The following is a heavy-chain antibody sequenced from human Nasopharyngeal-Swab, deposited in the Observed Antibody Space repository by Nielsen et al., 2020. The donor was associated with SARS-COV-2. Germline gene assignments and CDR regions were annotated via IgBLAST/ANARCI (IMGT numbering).Heavy chain of an antibody. CDR2: IILILGIA. D-gene: IGHD2-15*01. CDR1: GCTFSSYA. V-gene: IGHV1-69*04. Sequence: SVKVSCKASGCTFSSYAISWVRQAPGQGLEWMGRIILILGIANYAQKFQGRVTITADKSTSTAYMELSSLRSEDTAVYYCAREYCSGGSCYGNYGMDVWGQGTTVTVSS. CDR3: AREYCSGGSCYGNYGMDV. J-gene: IGHJ6*02.